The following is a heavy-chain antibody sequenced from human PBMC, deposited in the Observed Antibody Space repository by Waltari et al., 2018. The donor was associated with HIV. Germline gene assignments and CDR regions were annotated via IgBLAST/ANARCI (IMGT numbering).Heavy chain of an antibody. CDR3: GRLSRARTDY. CDR1: GESFSGSY. J-gene: IGHJ4*01. V-gene: IGHV4-34*01. Sequence: QVQLQQWGAGLLKPSETLSLTCGGNGESFSGSYWSWIRQAPGKGLEWIGEIYNSENTNYNPSLKSRATVGTYRNQFSLKLTSVTPADTAMYYCGRLSRARTDYWGHGTLVIVSS. CDR2: IYNSENT.